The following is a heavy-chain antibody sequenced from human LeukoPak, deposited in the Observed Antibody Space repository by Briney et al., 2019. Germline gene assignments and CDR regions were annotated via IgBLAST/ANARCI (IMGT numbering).Heavy chain of an antibody. CDR2: INPNGGST. CDR1: GYTFTSYG. D-gene: IGHD1-26*01. Sequence: GASVKVSCKASGYTFTSYGISWVRQAPGQGLEWMGLINPNGGSTNCAQKFQGRVTMTRDTSTSTVYMELSSLRSEDTAVYYCARGCSGSFRSGGCYWGQGTLVTVSS. V-gene: IGHV1-46*01. J-gene: IGHJ4*02. CDR3: ARGCSGSFRSGGCY.